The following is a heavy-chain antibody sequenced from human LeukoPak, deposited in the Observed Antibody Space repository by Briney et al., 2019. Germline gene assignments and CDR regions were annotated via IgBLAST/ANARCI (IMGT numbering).Heavy chain of an antibody. CDR2: VHYNGAT. J-gene: IGHJ4*02. CDR3: ATIPLVTYSSGYCDS. V-gene: IGHV4-39*07. Sequence: SETLSLTCTVSGGSINSNNYYWGWIRQPPGKGLEWIGIVHYNGATYYNPSLKSRITISLGTPKNQFSLKLTSVSAADTAVYYCATIPLVTYSSGYCDSWGQGTLVTVSS. D-gene: IGHD3-22*01. CDR1: GGSINSNNYY.